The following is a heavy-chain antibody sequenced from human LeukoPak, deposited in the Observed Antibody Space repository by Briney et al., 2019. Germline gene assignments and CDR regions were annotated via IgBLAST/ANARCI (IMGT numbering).Heavy chain of an antibody. CDR1: GGPIRSGDFY. J-gene: IGHJ3*02. D-gene: IGHD1-1*01. Sequence: SETLSLTCTVSGGPIRSGDFYWSWVRQPPGKGLEWIGYIFYSGSLYYNPSLKSRLSISVDTSKNQFSLRLTSVTAADTAVYYCARSEPTALHASDIWGQGTMVTVSS. CDR3: ARSEPTALHASDI. V-gene: IGHV4-30-4*02. CDR2: IFYSGSL.